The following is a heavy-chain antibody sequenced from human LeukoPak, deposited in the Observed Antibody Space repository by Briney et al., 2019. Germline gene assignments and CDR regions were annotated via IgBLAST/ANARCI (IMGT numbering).Heavy chain of an antibody. J-gene: IGHJ4*02. CDR2: ISGSGSTI. D-gene: IGHD2-2*02. V-gene: IGHV3-48*03. Sequence: PGGSLRLSCAASGFSFSSYEMNWVRQAPGKGLEWVSYISGSGSTIYYAASAKGRFTIFRNNAKNSLYLQMNSLRAEDTAVYYWSRLDEWRLYDYWGQGTLVTVSS. CDR3: SRLDEWRLYDY. CDR1: GFSFSSYE.